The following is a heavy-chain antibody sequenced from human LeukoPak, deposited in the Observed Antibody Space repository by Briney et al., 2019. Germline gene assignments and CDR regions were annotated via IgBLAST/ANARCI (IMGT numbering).Heavy chain of an antibody. D-gene: IGHD3-9*01. V-gene: IGHV3-20*04. J-gene: IGHJ4*02. CDR1: GFTFDDYG. Sequence: PGGSLRLSCAASGFTFDDYGMSWVRQAPGKGLEWVSGINWNGGSTGYADSVKGRFTISRDNAKNSLYLQMNSLRAEDTAVYYCAADILTGYHPPYYFDYWGQGTLVTVSS. CDR3: AADILTGYHPPYYFDY. CDR2: INWNGGST.